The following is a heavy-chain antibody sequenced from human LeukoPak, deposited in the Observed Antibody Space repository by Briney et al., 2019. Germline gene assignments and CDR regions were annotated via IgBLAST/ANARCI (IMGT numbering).Heavy chain of an antibody. Sequence: QPGGSLRLSCAASGFTFSSYAMSWVRQAPGKGLEWVSAISGSGGSTYYADSVKGRFTISRDNSKNTLYLQMNSWRAEDTAVYYCAKDYDGDFIGYFDYWGQGTLVTVSS. V-gene: IGHV3-23*01. CDR3: AKDYDGDFIGYFDY. CDR1: GFTFSSYA. D-gene: IGHD4-17*01. J-gene: IGHJ4*02. CDR2: ISGSGGST.